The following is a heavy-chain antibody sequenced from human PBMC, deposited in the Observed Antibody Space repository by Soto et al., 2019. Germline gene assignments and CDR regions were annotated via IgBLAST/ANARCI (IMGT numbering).Heavy chain of an antibody. V-gene: IGHV4-4*07. CDR2: IYTSGST. J-gene: IGHJ6*02. D-gene: IGHD3-3*01. Sequence: LSLTGTVSGXSISSYYWSWIRQPAGKGLEWIGRIYTSGSTNYNPSLKSRVTMSVDTSKNQFSLKLSSVTAADTAVYYCAREGGGFWSGYGMDVWGQGTTVTVSS. CDR1: GXSISSYY. CDR3: AREGGGFWSGYGMDV.